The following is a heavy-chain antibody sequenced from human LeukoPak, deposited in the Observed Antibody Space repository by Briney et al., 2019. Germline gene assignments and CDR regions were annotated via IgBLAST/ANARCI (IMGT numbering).Heavy chain of an antibody. Sequence: SETLSLTCTVSGGSISGYYWSWIRQPPGKGLEWIGYIYYSGGTNYNPSLKSRVSISVDTSKNQFSLKLSSVTAADTAMYYCARHKTGEVYFDYWGQGTLVTVSS. J-gene: IGHJ4*02. CDR2: IYYSGGT. CDR1: GGSISGYY. V-gene: IGHV4-59*08. D-gene: IGHD7-27*01. CDR3: ARHKTGEVYFDY.